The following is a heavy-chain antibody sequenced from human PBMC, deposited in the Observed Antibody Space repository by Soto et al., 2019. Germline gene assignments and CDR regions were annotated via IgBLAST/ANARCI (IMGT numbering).Heavy chain of an antibody. D-gene: IGHD3-10*01. CDR3: ATSYGSGSRAFDY. CDR2: FNPILSMS. Sequence: ASVTVSCKASGDTFSFYSINWVRQAPGLGLEWMGRFNPILSMSNSAQKFQGRVTLTADKSTSTAYMVLSSLRSEDTAMYYCATSYGSGSRAFDYWGQGALVTVSS. J-gene: IGHJ4*02. V-gene: IGHV1-69*02. CDR1: GDTFSFYS.